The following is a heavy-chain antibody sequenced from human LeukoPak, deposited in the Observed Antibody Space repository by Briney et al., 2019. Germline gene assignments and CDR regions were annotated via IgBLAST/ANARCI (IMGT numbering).Heavy chain of an antibody. CDR2: ITPFNGNT. D-gene: IGHD1-26*01. CDR1: GYTFTYRY. V-gene: IGHV1-45*02. Sequence: ASVKVSCKGSGYTFTYRYLHWVRQAPGQALEWRGWITPFNGNTNYAQKFQDRVTITRDRSMSTAYMELSSLRSEDTAMYYCATDNPVVKHTTYAFDLWGQGTMVTVSS. CDR3: ATDNPVVKHTTYAFDL. J-gene: IGHJ3*01.